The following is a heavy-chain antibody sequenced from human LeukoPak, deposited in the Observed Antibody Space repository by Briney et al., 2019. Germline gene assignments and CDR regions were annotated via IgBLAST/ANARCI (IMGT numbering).Heavy chain of an antibody. V-gene: IGHV3-30*02. J-gene: IGHJ4*02. CDR2: IRYDGSNK. CDR1: GFTFSSYG. Sequence: GGSLRLSCAASGFTFSSYGMHWVRQAPGKGLEWVTFIRYDGSNKYFADSVKGRFTISRDNSKYTLFLQMNSLRAEDSAVYYCANQCGGGCSGDHWGQGTLVTVSS. CDR3: ANQCGGGCSGDH. D-gene: IGHD2-21*02.